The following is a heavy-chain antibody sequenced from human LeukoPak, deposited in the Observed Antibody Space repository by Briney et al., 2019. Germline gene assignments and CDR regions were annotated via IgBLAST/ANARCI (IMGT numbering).Heavy chain of an antibody. Sequence: SETLSLTCAVYGGSFSGYYWSWIRQPPGKGLEWIGYIYYSGSTNYNPSLKSRVTISVDTSKNQFSLKLSSVTAADTAVYYCARVRGYYDSSGYYASLDREYMDVWGKGTTVTVSS. CDR3: ARVRGYYDSSGYYASLDREYMDV. V-gene: IGHV4-59*01. J-gene: IGHJ6*03. CDR1: GGSFSGYY. D-gene: IGHD3-22*01. CDR2: IYYSGST.